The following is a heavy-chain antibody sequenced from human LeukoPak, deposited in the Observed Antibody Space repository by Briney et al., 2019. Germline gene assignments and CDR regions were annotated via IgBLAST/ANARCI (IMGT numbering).Heavy chain of an antibody. J-gene: IGHJ4*02. D-gene: IGHD6-13*01. V-gene: IGHV1-69*13. CDR2: IIPIFGTA. CDR3: ARDFPSIAAAGTGY. Sequence: SVKVSCKASGGTFSSYAISWVRQAPGQGLEWMGGIIPIFGTANYAQKFQGRVTITADESTSTAYMELSSLRSEDKAVYYCARDFPSIAAAGTGYWGQGTLVTVSS. CDR1: GGTFSSYA.